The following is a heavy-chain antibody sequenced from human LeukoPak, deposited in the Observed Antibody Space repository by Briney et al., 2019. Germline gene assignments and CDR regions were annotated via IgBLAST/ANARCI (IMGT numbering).Heavy chain of an antibody. V-gene: IGHV1-18*01. Sequence: ASVKVSCKASGYTFTSHGFSWVRQAPGQGLEWMGWISAYNGNTNYAQNLQGRVTMTTDTSTSTAYMELRSLRPDDTAVYYCASFIAAAGTDYWGQGTLVTVSS. CDR3: ASFIAAAGTDY. CDR1: GYTFTSHG. J-gene: IGHJ4*02. CDR2: ISAYNGNT. D-gene: IGHD6-13*01.